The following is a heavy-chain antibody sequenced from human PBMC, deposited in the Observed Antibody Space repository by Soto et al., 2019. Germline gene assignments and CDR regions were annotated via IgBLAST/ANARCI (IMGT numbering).Heavy chain of an antibody. V-gene: IGHV1-2*04. Sequence: ASVKVSCKASGYTFTGYYMHWVRQAPGQGLEWMGWINPNSGGTNYAQKFQGWVTMTRDTSISTAYMELSRLRSDDTAAYYCARTKWPTDYDILTPFDPWGQGTLVTVSS. J-gene: IGHJ5*02. CDR2: INPNSGGT. CDR3: ARTKWPTDYDILTPFDP. D-gene: IGHD3-9*01. CDR1: GYTFTGYY.